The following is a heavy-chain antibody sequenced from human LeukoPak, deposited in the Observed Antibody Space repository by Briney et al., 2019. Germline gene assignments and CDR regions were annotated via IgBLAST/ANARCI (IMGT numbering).Heavy chain of an antibody. CDR3: ARVPGGAAGLLFDY. J-gene: IGHJ4*02. V-gene: IGHV1-69*13. CDR1: GGTFSSYA. CDR2: IIPIFGTA. D-gene: IGHD6-13*01. Sequence: GASVKVSCKASGGTFSSYAISWVRQAPGQGLEWMGGIIPIFGTANYAQKFQGRVTITADESTSTAYMELSSLRSEDTAVYYCARVPGGAAGLLFDYWGQGTLVTVSS.